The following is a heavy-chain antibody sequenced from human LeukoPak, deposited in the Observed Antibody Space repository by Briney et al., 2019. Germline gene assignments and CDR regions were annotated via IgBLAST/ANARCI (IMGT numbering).Heavy chain of an antibody. D-gene: IGHD1-26*01. CDR2: IYYSGST. V-gene: IGHV4-31*03. J-gene: IGHJ3*02. CDR3: ARDPLYRVGATQGAFDI. Sequence: SETPSLTCTVSGGSISSGGYYWSWIRQHPGKGLEWIGYIYYSGSTYYNPSLKSRVTISVDTSKNQFSLKLSSVTAADTAVYYCARDPLYRVGATQGAFDIWGQGTMVTVSS. CDR1: GGSISSGGYY.